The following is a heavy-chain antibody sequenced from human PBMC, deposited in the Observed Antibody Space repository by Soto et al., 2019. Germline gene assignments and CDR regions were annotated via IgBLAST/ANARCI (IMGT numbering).Heavy chain of an antibody. V-gene: IGHV4-34*01. Sequence: SETLSLTCAVYGGSFSGYYWSWIRQPPGKGLEWIGEINHSGSTNYNPSLKSRVTISVDTSKNQFSLKLSSVTAADTAVYYCARGPPEYFSSTSCYFRGWFDPWGQGTLVTVSS. CDR3: ARGPPEYFSSTSCYFRGWFDP. J-gene: IGHJ5*02. CDR1: GGSFSGYY. CDR2: INHSGST. D-gene: IGHD2-2*01.